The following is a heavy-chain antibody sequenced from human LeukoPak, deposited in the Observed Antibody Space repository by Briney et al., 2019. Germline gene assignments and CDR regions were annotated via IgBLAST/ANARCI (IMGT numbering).Heavy chain of an antibody. CDR3: ARSPTSWYFDY. CDR1: GFTFSGSG. J-gene: IGHJ4*02. CDR2: IRYHGSDK. D-gene: IGHD2-2*01. Sequence: GESLRLSCAASGFTFSGSGMDWVRQAPGKGLGWVAFIRYHGSDKFYADSVKGRFTISRDNSKNTLYLQMNSLRPEDTSVYYCARSPTSWYFDYWGQGTLVTVSS. V-gene: IGHV3-30*02.